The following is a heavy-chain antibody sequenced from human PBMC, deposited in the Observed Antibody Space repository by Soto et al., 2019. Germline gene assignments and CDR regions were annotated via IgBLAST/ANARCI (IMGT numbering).Heavy chain of an antibody. J-gene: IGHJ3*02. Sequence: QVQLQQWGAGLLKPSETLSLTCAVYGGFVSSGSYYWSWIRQPPGKGLEWIGKMSHSGGTHFNPSLKSRVTISVDTSKNQFSLKMSSVTAAATALYYCARVERGTATTVVDAFDIWGPGTMVTVSS. CDR1: GGFVSSGSYY. CDR3: ARVERGTATTVVDAFDI. V-gene: IGHV4-34*01. D-gene: IGHD1-1*01. CDR2: MSHSGGT.